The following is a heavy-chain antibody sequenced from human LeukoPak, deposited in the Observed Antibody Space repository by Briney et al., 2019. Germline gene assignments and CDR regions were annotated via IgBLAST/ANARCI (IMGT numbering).Heavy chain of an antibody. CDR2: ISYDGSNK. D-gene: IGHD5-12*01. J-gene: IGHJ3*02. CDR3: ARYSGYEVQAFDI. Sequence: GGSLRLSCAASGFTLRSHAMHWVRQAPGKGLEWVAVISYDGSNKYYADSVKGRFTISRDNSKNTLYLQMNSLRAEDTAVYYCARYSGYEVQAFDIWGQGTMVTVSS. CDR1: GFTLRSHA. V-gene: IGHV3-30-3*01.